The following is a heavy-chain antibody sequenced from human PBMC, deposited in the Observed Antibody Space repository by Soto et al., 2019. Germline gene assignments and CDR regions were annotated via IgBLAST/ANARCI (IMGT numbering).Heavy chain of an antibody. J-gene: IGHJ3*02. D-gene: IGHD6-13*01. Sequence: GGSLRLSCAASGFTFGSYGMHWVRQAPGKGLEWVAVIWYDGSNKYYADSVKGRFTISRDNSKNTLYLQMNSLRAEDTAVYYCARDSVAAAGTAAFDIWGQGTMVTVSS. CDR1: GFTFGSYG. CDR2: IWYDGSNK. CDR3: ARDSVAAAGTAAFDI. V-gene: IGHV3-33*01.